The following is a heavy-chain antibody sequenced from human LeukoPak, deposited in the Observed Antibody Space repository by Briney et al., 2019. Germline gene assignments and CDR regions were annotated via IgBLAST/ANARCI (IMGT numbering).Heavy chain of an antibody. CDR2: ISAYNGNT. Sequence: ASVKVSCKASGYTFTSYGISWVRRAPGQGLEWMGWISAYNGNTNYAQKLQGRVTMTTDTSTSTAYMELRSLRSDDTAVYYCARGYRGYCSSTSCPPTLSNWFDPWGQGTLVTVSS. J-gene: IGHJ5*02. D-gene: IGHD2-2*01. CDR3: ARGYRGYCSSTSCPPTLSNWFDP. CDR1: GYTFTSYG. V-gene: IGHV1-18*01.